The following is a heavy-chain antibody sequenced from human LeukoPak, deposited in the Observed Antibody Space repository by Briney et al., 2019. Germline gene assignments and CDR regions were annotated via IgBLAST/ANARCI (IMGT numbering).Heavy chain of an antibody. CDR2: IGTAGDT. J-gene: IGHJ6*02. Sequence: GGSLRLSCAASGFTFSSYDMHWVRQATGKGLEWVSAIGTAGDTYYPGSVKGRFTISRENAKNSLYLQMNSLRAGDAAVYYCARVPSTATHSRYYYGMDVWGQGTTVTVSS. CDR3: ARVPSTATHSRYYYGMDV. D-gene: IGHD4-11*01. CDR1: GFTFSSYD. V-gene: IGHV3-13*04.